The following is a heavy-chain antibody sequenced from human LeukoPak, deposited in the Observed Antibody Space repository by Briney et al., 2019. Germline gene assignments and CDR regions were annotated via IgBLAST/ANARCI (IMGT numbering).Heavy chain of an antibody. CDR2: INPNSGGT. V-gene: IGHV1-2*02. CDR1: GYTFTGYY. D-gene: IGHD2-15*01. CDR3: ARGAGYRSGGSCYQRFDS. J-gene: IGHJ5*01. Sequence: ASVKVSCKASGYTFTGYYMHWVRQAPGQGLEWMGWINPNSGGTNYAQKFQGRVTMTRDTSISTAYMELSRLRSDDTAVYYCARGAGYRSGGSCYQRFDSWGQGTLVTVSS.